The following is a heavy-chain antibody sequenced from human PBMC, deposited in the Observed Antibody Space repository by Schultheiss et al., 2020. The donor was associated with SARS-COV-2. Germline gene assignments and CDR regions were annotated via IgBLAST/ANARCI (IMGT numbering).Heavy chain of an antibody. CDR2: ISSSSSPI. V-gene: IGHV3-48*02. D-gene: IGHD3-10*01. CDR3: AGIPSLYYSYMDV. CDR1: GFTFSSYW. J-gene: IGHJ6*03. Sequence: GGSLRLSCAASGFTFSSYWMSWVRQAPGKGLEWVSYISSSSSPIYYADSVKGRFTISRDNARNSLYLQMNSLRDEDTAVYYCAGIPSLYYSYMDVWGKGTTVTVSS.